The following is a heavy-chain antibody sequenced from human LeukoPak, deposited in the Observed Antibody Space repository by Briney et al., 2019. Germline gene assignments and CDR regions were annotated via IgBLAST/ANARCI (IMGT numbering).Heavy chain of an antibody. V-gene: IGHV4-59*01. D-gene: IGHD5-18*01. Sequence: SETLSLTCTVSGGSISSYYWSWIRQPPGKGLEWIGYIYYSGSTNYNPSLKSRVTISVDTSKNQFSLKLSSVTAADTALYYCANTGNSRGAYWGQGTLVTVSS. CDR3: ANTGNSRGAY. J-gene: IGHJ4*02. CDR2: IYYSGST. CDR1: GGSISSYY.